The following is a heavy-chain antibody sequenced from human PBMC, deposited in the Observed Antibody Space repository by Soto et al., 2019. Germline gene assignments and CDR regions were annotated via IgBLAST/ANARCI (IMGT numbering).Heavy chain of an antibody. J-gene: IGHJ6*02. CDR3: AGEGMDV. V-gene: IGHV4-39*01. D-gene: IGHD2-21*01. CDR1: GGSISSSSYY. Sequence: SETLSLTCTVSGGSISSSSYYWGWIRQPPGKGLEWIGSIYYSGSTYYNPSLKSRITISVDTSKNQFSLKLSSVTAADTAVYYCAGEGMDVWGQGTTVTVSS. CDR2: IYYSGST.